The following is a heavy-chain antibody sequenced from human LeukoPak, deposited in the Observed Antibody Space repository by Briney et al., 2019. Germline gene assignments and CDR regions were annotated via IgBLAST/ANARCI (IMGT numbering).Heavy chain of an antibody. J-gene: IGHJ4*02. V-gene: IGHV4-59*01. D-gene: IGHD3-3*01. CDR2: IYYSGST. Sequence: SETLSLTCTVSGGSNSSYYWSWIRQPPGKGLEWIGYIYYSGSTNYNPSLKSRVTISVDTSKNQFSLKLSSVTAADTAVYYCARVFWSGYPSFDYWGQGTLVTVSS. CDR3: ARVFWSGYPSFDY. CDR1: GGSNSSYY.